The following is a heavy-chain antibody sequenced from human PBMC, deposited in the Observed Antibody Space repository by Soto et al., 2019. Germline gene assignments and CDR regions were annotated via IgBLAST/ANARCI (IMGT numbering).Heavy chain of an antibody. CDR1: GGSFSGYY. CDR3: ARERMVVAATRSPWFDP. CDR2: INHSGST. Sequence: QVQLQQWGAGLLKPSETLSLTCAVYGGSFSGYYWSWIRQPPGKGLEWIGEINHSGSTNYNPSLKSRVTISVDTSNNQFSLKLSSVTAADTAVYYCARERMVVAATRSPWFDPWGQGTLVTVSS. J-gene: IGHJ5*02. V-gene: IGHV4-34*01. D-gene: IGHD2-15*01.